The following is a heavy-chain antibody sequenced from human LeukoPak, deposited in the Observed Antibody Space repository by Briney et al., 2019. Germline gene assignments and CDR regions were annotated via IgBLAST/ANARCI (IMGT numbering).Heavy chain of an antibody. Sequence: PGGSLRLSCAASGFTFSSYAMTWVRQAPGKGLEWVSVISGSGDATYYADSVKGRFTISRDNSKNMLYLQMNSLRAEDTAVYYCAKESPYFDYWGQGTLVTVSS. CDR1: GFTFSSYA. CDR3: AKESPYFDY. V-gene: IGHV3-23*01. J-gene: IGHJ4*02. CDR2: ISGSGDAT.